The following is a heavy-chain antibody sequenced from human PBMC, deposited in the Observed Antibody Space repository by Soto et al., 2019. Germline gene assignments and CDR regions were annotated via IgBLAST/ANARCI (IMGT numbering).Heavy chain of an antibody. V-gene: IGHV1-18*04. CDR2: ISTNSGHT. D-gene: IGHD3-16*02. Sequence: QVQLVQSGAEVKKPGASVKVSCKASSYTFTNYGISWVRQAPGQGLEWMGWISTNSGHTDYAQNLRGRVTMTTDTSTTTAYMELRSMRSDDTAVYYCAREEYRQLDHWGQGTPVTVSS. CDR1: SYTFTNYG. CDR3: AREEYRQLDH. J-gene: IGHJ5*02.